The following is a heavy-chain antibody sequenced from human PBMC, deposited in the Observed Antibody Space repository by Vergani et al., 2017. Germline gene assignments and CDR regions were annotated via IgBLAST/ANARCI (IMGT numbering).Heavy chain of an antibody. V-gene: IGHV3-23*01. CDR1: GFTFSSYA. J-gene: IGHJ4*02. D-gene: IGHD4-11*01. Sequence: EVQLLESGGGLVQPGGSLRLSCAASGFTFSSYAMSCVRHAPGKGLEWVSAISGSGGSTYYADSVKGRFTISRDNSKNALYLQMNSLRAEDTSVYYCAKDLFPTRGRTTVTLDYWGQGTLVTVSS. CDR3: AKDLFPTRGRTTVTLDY. CDR2: ISGSGGST.